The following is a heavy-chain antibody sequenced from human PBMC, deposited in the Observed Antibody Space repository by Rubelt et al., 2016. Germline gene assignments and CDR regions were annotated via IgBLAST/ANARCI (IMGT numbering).Heavy chain of an antibody. Sequence: QVQLVQSGAEVKKPGASVKVSCKASGYTFTSHYMHWVRQAPRQGLEWMGIINPSGGSTSYAQKFQGRVTMSRDTSTSTVYMGLSSLRPEDTAVYYCARSPRYDFEDNWFDPWGQGTLVTVSS. V-gene: IGHV1-46*01. CDR1: GYTFTSHY. J-gene: IGHJ5*02. CDR2: INPSGGST. CDR3: ARSPRYDFEDNWFDP. D-gene: IGHD3-3*01.